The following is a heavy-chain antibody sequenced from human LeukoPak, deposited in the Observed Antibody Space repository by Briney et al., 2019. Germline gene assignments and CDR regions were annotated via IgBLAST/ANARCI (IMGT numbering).Heavy chain of an antibody. Sequence: PGGSLRLSCAASGFTFSSYGMHWVRQAPGKGLEWVAFIRYDGSNKYYADSVKGRFTISRDNSKNTLYLQMNSLRAEDTAVYYCAKRPEKPVAGLYDYWGQGTLVTVSS. J-gene: IGHJ4*02. D-gene: IGHD6-19*01. V-gene: IGHV3-30*02. CDR3: AKRPEKPVAGLYDY. CDR2: IRYDGSNK. CDR1: GFTFSSYG.